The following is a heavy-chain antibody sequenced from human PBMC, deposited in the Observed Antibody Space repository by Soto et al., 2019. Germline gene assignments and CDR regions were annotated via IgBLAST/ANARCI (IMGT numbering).Heavy chain of an antibody. CDR3: ASRPRGSVAGTLDS. Sequence: EVQLLESGGGLVQPGGSLRLSCAASGFTFSNYAMSWVRQAPGKGLEWVSVINSDGTTYYADSVKGRFSISRDNSKSTRCLQMNSLSVEDTAVYFCASRPRGSVAGTLDSWGLGSLVTVS. CDR2: INSDGTT. CDR1: GFTFSNYA. D-gene: IGHD6-19*01. V-gene: IGHV3-23*01. J-gene: IGHJ5*01.